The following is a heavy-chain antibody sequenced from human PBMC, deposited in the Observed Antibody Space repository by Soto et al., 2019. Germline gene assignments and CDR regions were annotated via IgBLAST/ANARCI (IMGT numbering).Heavy chain of an antibody. CDR1: GGTFSSYA. J-gene: IGHJ6*02. V-gene: IGHV1-69*01. D-gene: IGHD6-19*01. CDR3: ARVVVAGTRTVRYYYYGMDV. Sequence: QVQLVQSGAEVKKRGSSVKVSCKASGGTFSSYAISWVRQAPGQGLEWMGGIIPIFGTANYAQKFQGRVTITADESTSTDYMELSSLRSEDTGVYYCARVVVAGTRTVRYYYYGMDVWGQGTTVTVSS. CDR2: IIPIFGTA.